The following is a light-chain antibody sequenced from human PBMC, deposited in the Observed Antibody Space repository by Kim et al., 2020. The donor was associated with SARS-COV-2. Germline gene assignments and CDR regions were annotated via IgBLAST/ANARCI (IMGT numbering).Light chain of an antibody. Sequence: SLCPRERATLSFRASQSVSSYLAWYQQKPGQAPRLLIYDVSIRATGIPARFSGSGSGTDFTLTISSLEPEDSAVYYCQHYSNLITFGQGTRLEIK. J-gene: IGKJ5*01. CDR3: QHYSNLIT. V-gene: IGKV3-11*01. CDR2: DVS. CDR1: QSVSSY.